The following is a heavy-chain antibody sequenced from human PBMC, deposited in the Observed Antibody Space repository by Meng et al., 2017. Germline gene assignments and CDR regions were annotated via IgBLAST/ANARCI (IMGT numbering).Heavy chain of an antibody. CDR3: VRGSSSWITNWFDP. Sequence: VDWVGGERDPAASGRSSRSGYESVFTSYDTDRVLQATGQGLVWMGWMNPNSANTGYAQKFQGRVTMTRNTSRSTAYMELSSLRSEDTAVYYCVRGSSSWITNWFDPWGQETLVTVSS. J-gene: IGHJ5*02. V-gene: IGHV1-8*01. CDR1: ESVFTSYD. D-gene: IGHD6-13*01. CDR2: MNPNSANT.